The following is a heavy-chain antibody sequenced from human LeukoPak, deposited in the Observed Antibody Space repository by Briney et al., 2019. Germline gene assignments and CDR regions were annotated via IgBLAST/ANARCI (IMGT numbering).Heavy chain of an antibody. J-gene: IGHJ6*02. CDR3: ARDYDFTRMDV. CDR1: GYTFSDYA. CDR2: IIPIFGTA. V-gene: IGHV1-69*13. Sequence: SVKVSCKASGYTFSDYAMHWVRQAPGQGLEWMGGIIPIFGTANYAQKFQGRVTITADESTSTAYMELSSLRSEDTAVYYCARDYDFTRMDVWGQGTTVTVSS. D-gene: IGHD3-3*01.